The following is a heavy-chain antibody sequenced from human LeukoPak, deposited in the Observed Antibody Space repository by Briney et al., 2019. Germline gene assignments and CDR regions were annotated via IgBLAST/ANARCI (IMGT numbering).Heavy chain of an antibody. J-gene: IGHJ3*02. CDR2: IRSKANGYAT. CDR1: GVSFSASS. V-gene: IGHV3-73*01. Sequence: PGGSLRLSCGASGVSFSASSMHWVRQAPGKGLEWVGRIRSKANGYATHFAASVDGSFTASRDDSKNTIYLHMNSLKTEDTGVYYCASGGGVLAAFDIWGQGTMVLVSS. CDR3: ASGGGVLAAFDI. D-gene: IGHD2-8*01.